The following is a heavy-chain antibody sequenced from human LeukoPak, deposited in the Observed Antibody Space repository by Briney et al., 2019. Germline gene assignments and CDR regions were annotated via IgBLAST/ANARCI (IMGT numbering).Heavy chain of an antibody. CDR3: AKGSSPPVAGLLDY. CDR1: GFTFSSYG. CDR2: ISYDGSNK. J-gene: IGHJ4*02. D-gene: IGHD6-19*01. V-gene: IGHV3-30*18. Sequence: PGGSLRLSCAASGFTFSSYGMHWVRQAPGKGLEWVAVISYDGSNKYYADSVKGRFTISRDNSKNTLYLQMNSLRAEDTAVYYCAKGSSPPVAGLLDYWGQGTLVTVSS.